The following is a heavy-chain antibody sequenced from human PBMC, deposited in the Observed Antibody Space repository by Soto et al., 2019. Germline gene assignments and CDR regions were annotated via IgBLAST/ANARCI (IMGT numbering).Heavy chain of an antibody. D-gene: IGHD6-13*01. J-gene: IGHJ4*02. Sequence: QVQLVQSGAEVKKPGASVKVSCKASGYTFTSYAIHWVRQAPGQRLEWMGWINTAKDNTKYSQKFQGRVTITRDTSASIVYTELSSLRSEDTAVYYCARGSSWSYFDYWGQGTLVTVSS. CDR3: ARGSSWSYFDY. CDR1: GYTFTSYA. CDR2: INTAKDNT. V-gene: IGHV1-3*04.